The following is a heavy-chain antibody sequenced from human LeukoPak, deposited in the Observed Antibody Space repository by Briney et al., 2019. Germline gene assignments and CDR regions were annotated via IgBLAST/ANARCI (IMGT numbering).Heavy chain of an antibody. CDR1: GGSISSGSYY. D-gene: IGHD3-10*01. CDR2: IYTSGST. V-gene: IGHV4-61*02. J-gene: IGHJ3*02. CDR3: ARLMIGTMDYYGSGSGDDAFDI. Sequence: SQTLSLTCTVSGGSISSGSYYWSWIRQPAGKGLEWIGRIYTSGSTDYNPSLKSRVTISVDTSKNQFSLKLSSVTAADTAVYYCARLMIGTMDYYGSGSGDDAFDIWGQGTMDTVSS.